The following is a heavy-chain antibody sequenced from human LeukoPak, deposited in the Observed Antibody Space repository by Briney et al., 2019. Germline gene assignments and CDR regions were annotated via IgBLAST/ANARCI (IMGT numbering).Heavy chain of an antibody. D-gene: IGHD3-22*01. J-gene: IGHJ1*01. CDR2: IKSDGKT. Sequence: GGSLRLSCAASGFSFSSYWMHWVRQAAGKGLVWVSRIKSDGKTNYADSVKGRFTISRDNAKNTVSLQMNRLRAEDTGVYYCARAPSEIGGYYPEYFRHWGQGTLVTVSS. CDR3: ARAPSEIGGYYPEYFRH. V-gene: IGHV3-74*01. CDR1: GFSFSSYW.